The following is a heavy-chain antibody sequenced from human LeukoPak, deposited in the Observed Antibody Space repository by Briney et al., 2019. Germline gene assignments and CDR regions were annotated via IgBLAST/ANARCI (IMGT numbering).Heavy chain of an antibody. D-gene: IGHD2-15*01. V-gene: IGHV4-39*01. J-gene: IGHJ5*02. CDR1: GGSISSSSYY. CDR3: ARPLGYCSGGSCP. CDR2: IYYSGST. Sequence: SETLSLTCTVSGGSISSSSYYWGWIRQPPGKGLEWIGSIYYSGSTYYNPSLKSRVTISVDTSKNQFSLKLSSVTAADTAVYYCARPLGYCSGGSCPWGQGTLVTVS.